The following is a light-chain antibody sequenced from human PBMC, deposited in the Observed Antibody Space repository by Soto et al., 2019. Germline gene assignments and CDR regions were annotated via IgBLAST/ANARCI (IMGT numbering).Light chain of an antibody. CDR3: QQYKNWPPYT. CDR1: QSVSSN. Sequence: EIVLTQSPGTLSLSPGERATLSCRASQSVSSNLAWYQQKPGQAPRLLIYGASTRATGIPARLSGSGSGTEFTLTISIRQSEDFAVDYCQQYKNWPPYTFGQGTKVDIK. J-gene: IGKJ2*01. CDR2: GAS. V-gene: IGKV3-15*01.